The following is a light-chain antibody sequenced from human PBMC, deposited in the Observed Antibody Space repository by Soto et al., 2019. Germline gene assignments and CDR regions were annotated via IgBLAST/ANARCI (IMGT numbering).Light chain of an antibody. CDR1: QILLHSNGYNY. V-gene: IGKV2-28*01. J-gene: IGKJ1*01. CDR2: LGS. CDR3: MQPLQSWT. Sequence: DMVMTQSALSLPVTPGEPSSVSCRSSQILLHSNGYNYLDWYLQKPGQSPQLLIYLGSNRASGVPDRFSGSGSGTDFTLKISRVEAEDVGVYYCMQPLQSWTFGQGTKVDI.